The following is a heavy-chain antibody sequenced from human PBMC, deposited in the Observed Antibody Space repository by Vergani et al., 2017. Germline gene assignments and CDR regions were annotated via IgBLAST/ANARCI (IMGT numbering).Heavy chain of an antibody. CDR3: ARSRPYCTSGSCPAI. CDR2: IHTGGST. J-gene: IGHJ4*02. D-gene: IGHD2-15*01. CDR1: GESIRSGSHY. V-gene: IGHV4-61*02. Sequence: QVKLQESGPGLLKPSQTLSLTCTVSGESIRSGSHYWSWIRQPAGKGPEWIGHIHTGGSTDLNPSFKSRVSISVDTSQSQFSLKLNSVTVADTAVYYCARSRPYCTSGSCPAIWVQGTMVTVSS.